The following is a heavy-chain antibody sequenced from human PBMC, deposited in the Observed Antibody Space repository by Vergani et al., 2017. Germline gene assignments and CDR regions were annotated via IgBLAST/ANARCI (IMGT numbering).Heavy chain of an antibody. J-gene: IGHJ2*01. V-gene: IGHV3-13*05. CDR1: GFTFSSYD. D-gene: IGHD2-2*01. CDR3: AREVGYWSSTSCNWYFDL. Sequence: EVQLVESGGDLVQLGGSLRISCAASGFTFSSYDMHWVRQAPGKGLEWVSAIGTAGDPYYPGSVKGRFTISRENAKNSLYLQMNSLRAGDTAVYYCAREVGYWSSTSCNWYFDLWGRGTLVTVSS. CDR2: IGTAGDP.